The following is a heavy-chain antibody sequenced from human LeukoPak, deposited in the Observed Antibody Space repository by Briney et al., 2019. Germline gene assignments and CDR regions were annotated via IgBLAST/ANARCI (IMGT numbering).Heavy chain of an antibody. CDR2: IYYSGST. Sequence: PSETLSLTCTVSGGSISSSSYYWGWIRQPPGKGLEWIGSIYYSGSTYYNPSLKSRVTISVDTSKNQFSLKLSSVTAADTAVYYCARDWYGRGSSGSGSYDYWGQGTLVTVSS. CDR1: GGSISSSSYY. J-gene: IGHJ4*02. D-gene: IGHD3-10*01. CDR3: ARDWYGRGSSGSGSYDY. V-gene: IGHV4-39*07.